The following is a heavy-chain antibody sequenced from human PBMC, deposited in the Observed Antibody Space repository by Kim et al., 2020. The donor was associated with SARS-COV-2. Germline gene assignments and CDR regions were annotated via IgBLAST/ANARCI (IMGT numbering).Heavy chain of an antibody. V-gene: IGHV4-4*02. D-gene: IGHD3-9*01. J-gene: IGHJ5*02. CDR1: GGSISSSNW. CDR3: ARAYKRNYDILTGRKLNWFDP. CDR2: IYHSGST. Sequence: SETLSLTCAVSGGSISSSNWWSWVRQPPGKGLEWIGEIYHSGSTNYNPSLKSRVTISVDKSKNQFSLKLSSVTAADTAVYYCARAYKRNYDILTGRKLNWFDPWGQGTLVTVSS.